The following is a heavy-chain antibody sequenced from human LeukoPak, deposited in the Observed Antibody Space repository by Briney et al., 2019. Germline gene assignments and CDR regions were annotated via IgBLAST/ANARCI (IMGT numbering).Heavy chain of an antibody. D-gene: IGHD2-15*01. CDR3: ARDPKAYCSGGSCYSGQFDY. CDR1: GFTFDDYA. V-gene: IGHV3-43*02. J-gene: IGHJ4*02. Sequence: GGSLRLSCAASGFTFDDYAMHWVRQAPGKGLEWVSLISGDGGTTYYADSLKGRFTISRDNSKNTLYLQMNSLRPEDTAVYYCARDPKAYCSGGSCYSGQFDYWGQGTLVTVSS. CDR2: ISGDGGTT.